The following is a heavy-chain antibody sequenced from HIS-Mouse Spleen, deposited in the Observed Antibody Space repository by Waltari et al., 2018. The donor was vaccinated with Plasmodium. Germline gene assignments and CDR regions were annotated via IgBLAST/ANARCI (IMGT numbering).Heavy chain of an antibody. V-gene: IGHV3-7*01. D-gene: IGHD5-12*01. CDR1: GFTFSSYW. J-gene: IGHJ2*01. CDR3: ARDRRGYWYFDL. Sequence: EVQLVESGGGLVQPGGSLRLSCAASGFTFSSYWMSWVRQAPGKGREWGANIKQDGSEKYYVDSVKGRFTISRDNAKNSLYLQMNSLRAEDTAVYYCARDRRGYWYFDLWGRGTLVTVSS. CDR2: IKQDGSEK.